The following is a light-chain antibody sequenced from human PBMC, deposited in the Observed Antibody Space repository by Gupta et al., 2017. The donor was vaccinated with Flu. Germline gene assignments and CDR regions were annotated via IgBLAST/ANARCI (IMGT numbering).Light chain of an antibody. Sequence: EIVMTQSPATLSVSPVERATLSCRASQSVSSNLAWYQQKPGQAPRLLLYGASTRATGIPARFSGSGSGTEFTLTNSSLQSEDFAVYYCQQYNNWPPITFGQGTRLEIK. J-gene: IGKJ5*01. CDR2: GAS. CDR3: QQYNNWPPIT. CDR1: QSVSSN. V-gene: IGKV3-15*01.